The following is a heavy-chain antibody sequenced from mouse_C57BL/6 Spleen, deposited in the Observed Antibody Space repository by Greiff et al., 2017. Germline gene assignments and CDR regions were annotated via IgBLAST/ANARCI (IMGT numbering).Heavy chain of an antibody. V-gene: IGHV5-4*01. D-gene: IGHD1-3*01. Sequence: EVKLMESGGGLVKPGGSLKLSCAASGFTFSSYAMSWVRQTPEKRLEWVATISDGGSYTYYPDNVKGRFTISRDTAKNTLYLQMRHLKSEDTARYYSERERSSGPNCYFDVWGAGSTLTVSS. CDR2: ISDGGSYT. CDR1: GFTFSSYA. CDR3: ERERSSGPNCYFDV. J-gene: IGHJ1*01.